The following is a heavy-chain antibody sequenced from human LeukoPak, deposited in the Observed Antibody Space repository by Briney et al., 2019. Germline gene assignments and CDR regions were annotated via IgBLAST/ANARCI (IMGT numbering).Heavy chain of an antibody. CDR3: ATRIGGGTSYYFDY. Sequence: SETLSLTCTVSGGSISTYYWSWIRQPPGKGLEWIGYIYYSGTTTNYNPSLNSRVTMSLDTSKNQFSLKLTSVTAADTAVYFCATRIGGGTSYYFDYWGQGSLVTVSS. J-gene: IGHJ4*02. V-gene: IGHV4-59*12. CDR2: IYYSGTTT. CDR1: GGSISTYY. D-gene: IGHD6-6*01.